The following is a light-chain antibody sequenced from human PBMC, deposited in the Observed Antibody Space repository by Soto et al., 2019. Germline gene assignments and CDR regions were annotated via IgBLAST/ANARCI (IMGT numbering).Light chain of an antibody. Sequence: DIVMTQSPDSLAVSLGERATINCKSSQSVLYSSNNKNYLTWYQQKPGQPPKLLIYWASTRESGVPDRFSGSGSGTDFTLTISSLQAEDMAVYYCQQYYSAPLTFGQGTKLELK. V-gene: IGKV4-1*01. J-gene: IGKJ2*01. CDR3: QQYYSAPLT. CDR2: WAS. CDR1: QSVLYSSNNKNY.